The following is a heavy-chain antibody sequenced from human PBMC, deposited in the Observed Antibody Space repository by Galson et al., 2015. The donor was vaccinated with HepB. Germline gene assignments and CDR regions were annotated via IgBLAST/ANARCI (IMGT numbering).Heavy chain of an antibody. CDR1: GFTFSDYD. CDR2: ISGGATIT. D-gene: IGHD3-16*01. CDR3: AKGPTLGNFDY. V-gene: IGHV3-23*01. Sequence: SLRLSCAASGFTFSDYDMSWVRQAPGKGLEWVSAISGGATITYYADSVRGRFTISRDNSKNTLYLQMNSLRAEDTAIFYCAKGPTLGNFDYWGQGTLVTVSS. J-gene: IGHJ4*02.